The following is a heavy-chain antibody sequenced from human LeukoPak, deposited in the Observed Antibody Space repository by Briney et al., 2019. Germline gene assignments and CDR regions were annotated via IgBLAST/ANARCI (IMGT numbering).Heavy chain of an antibody. CDR1: GVSISSYY. CDR3: ARDPGSYYYYMDV. CDR2: IYTSGST. Sequence: SETLSLTCTVSGVSISSYYWSWIRQPAGKGLEWIGRIYTSGSTNYNPSLKSRVTISVDKSKNQFSLKLSSVTAADTAVYYCARDPGSYYYYMDVWGKGTTVTVSS. V-gene: IGHV4-4*07. J-gene: IGHJ6*03.